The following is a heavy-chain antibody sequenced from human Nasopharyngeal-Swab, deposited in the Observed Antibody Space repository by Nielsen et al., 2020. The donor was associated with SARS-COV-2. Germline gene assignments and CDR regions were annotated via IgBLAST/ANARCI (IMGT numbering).Heavy chain of an antibody. V-gene: IGHV3-23*01. Sequence: GGARRLSCAASGFIFDNYVMHWVRQAPGKGLEWVSAISDEGDRTDYADSVKGRFTVSRDNSKNTLDLQMNSLRAEDTAIYYCGRRVKGDFDYWGQGTLVTVSS. CDR3: GRRVKGDFDY. CDR1: GFIFDNYV. J-gene: IGHJ4*02. D-gene: IGHD3-16*01. CDR2: ISDEGDRT.